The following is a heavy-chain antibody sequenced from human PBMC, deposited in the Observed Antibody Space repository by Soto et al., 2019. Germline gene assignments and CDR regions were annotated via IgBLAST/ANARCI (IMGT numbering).Heavy chain of an antibody. J-gene: IGHJ6*02. D-gene: IGHD5-12*01. CDR1: GFTFSSYA. V-gene: IGHV3-23*01. Sequence: PGGSLRLSCAASGFTFSSYAMSWVRQAPGKGLEWVSAISGSGGSTYYADSVKGRFTISRDNSKNTLYLQMNSLRAEDTAVYYCARGGGPTYYSGYDSDYYYYGMDVWGQGTTVTVSS. CDR3: ARGGGPTYYSGYDSDYYYYGMDV. CDR2: ISGSGGST.